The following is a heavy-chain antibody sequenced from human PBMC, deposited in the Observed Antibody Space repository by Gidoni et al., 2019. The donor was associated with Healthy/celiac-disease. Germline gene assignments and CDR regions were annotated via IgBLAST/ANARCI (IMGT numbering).Heavy chain of an antibody. CDR1: GGSISSGGYF. Sequence: QVQLPESGPGLVKPSQTLPFTCTVSGGSISSGGYFWSWIRQHPGKGLEWIGYIYYSGSTYYNPSLKSRVTISLDTSKNQFSLKLGSVTAADTAVYYGARASGGDPDSGWFGGDFDYWGQGTLVTVSS. V-gene: IGHV4-31*03. CDR2: IYYSGST. D-gene: IGHD6-19*01. J-gene: IGHJ4*02. CDR3: ARASGGDPDSGWFGGDFDY.